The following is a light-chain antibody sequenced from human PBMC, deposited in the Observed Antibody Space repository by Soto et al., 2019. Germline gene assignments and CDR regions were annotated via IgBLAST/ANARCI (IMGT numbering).Light chain of an antibody. V-gene: IGLV2-14*03. CDR1: SSDVGRYNY. Sequence: QSALTQPASVSGSPGQSITISCTGTSSDVGRYNYVSWYQQHTGKAPRLLIYDVSNRPSGVSNRFSGSKSDNTASLTISGLQAEEEADYYCNSYTGTSSRYVFGTGTKVTVL. J-gene: IGLJ1*01. CDR3: NSYTGTSSRYV. CDR2: DVS.